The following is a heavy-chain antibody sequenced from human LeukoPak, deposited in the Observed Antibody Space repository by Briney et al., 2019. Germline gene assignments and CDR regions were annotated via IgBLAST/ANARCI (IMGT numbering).Heavy chain of an antibody. CDR1: GYTFTSYA. CDR2: IIPIFGTA. J-gene: IGHJ4*02. CDR3: AREHGSGSYYNAYDY. Sequence: ASVKVSCKASGYTFTSYAISWVRQAPGQGLEWMGGIIPIFGTANYAQKFQGRVTITADESTSTAYMELSSLRSEDTAVYYCAREHGSGSYYNAYDYWGQGTLVTVPS. D-gene: IGHD3-10*01. V-gene: IGHV1-69*13.